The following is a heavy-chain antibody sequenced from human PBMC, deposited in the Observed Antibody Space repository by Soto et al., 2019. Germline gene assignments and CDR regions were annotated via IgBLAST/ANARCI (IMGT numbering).Heavy chain of an antibody. CDR1: GFTFSSYW. J-gene: IGHJ4*02. CDR3: ARDRRFLDWLLSAY. Sequence: LRLSCAASGFTFSSYWMSWVRQAPGKGLEWVANIKQDGSEKYYVDSVKGRFTISRDNAKNSLYLQMNSLRAEDTAVYYCARDRRFLDWLLSAYWGQGTLVTVSS. CDR2: IKQDGSEK. V-gene: IGHV3-7*03. D-gene: IGHD3-3*01.